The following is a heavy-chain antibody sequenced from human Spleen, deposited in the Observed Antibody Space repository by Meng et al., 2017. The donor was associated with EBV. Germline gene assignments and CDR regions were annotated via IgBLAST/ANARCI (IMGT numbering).Heavy chain of an antibody. CDR3: ARGREGGSYALNF. D-gene: IGHD1-26*01. CDR1: GYTFSNYA. J-gene: IGHJ4*02. CDR2: INGGNDNT. Sequence: QVQLVQVGAEVKKPGASVKLSCKASGYTFSNYAIHWVRQAPGQRLEWMGWINGGNDNTEYSQKFQGRVTITRDTSANIGYMEVSSLTSEDTAVYYCARGREGGSYALNFWGQGTLVTVSS. V-gene: IGHV1-3*01.